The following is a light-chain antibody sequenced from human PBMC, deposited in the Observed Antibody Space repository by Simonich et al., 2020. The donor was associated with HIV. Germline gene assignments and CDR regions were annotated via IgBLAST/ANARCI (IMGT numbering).Light chain of an antibody. Sequence: QLVLTQSPSASASLGASVKLTCTLSSGHSSHAIAWHQLQPEKGPRYLMKLNSDGSHSKGDGIPDPFSGSSSGAERYLTISSLQSEDEADYYCQTWGTGIRVFGGGTKLTVL. CDR1: SGHSSHA. J-gene: IGLJ2*01. CDR2: LNSDGSH. V-gene: IGLV4-69*01. CDR3: QTWGTGIRV.